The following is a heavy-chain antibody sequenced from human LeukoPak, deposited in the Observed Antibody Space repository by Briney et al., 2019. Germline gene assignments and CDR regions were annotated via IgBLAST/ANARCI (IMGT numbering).Heavy chain of an antibody. CDR3: AREGPMFDSGSYSKSLGY. Sequence: PGGSLRLSCAASGFTFSSYAMSWVRQAPGKGLEFIASIHHSGTTYYNPALKSRVTISVDTSKNQFSLKVNSVTAADTAVYYCAREGPMFDSGSYSKSLGYWGQGILVTVSS. D-gene: IGHD3-10*01. CDR2: IHHSGTT. J-gene: IGHJ4*02. CDR1: GFTFSSYA. V-gene: IGHV4-38-2*02.